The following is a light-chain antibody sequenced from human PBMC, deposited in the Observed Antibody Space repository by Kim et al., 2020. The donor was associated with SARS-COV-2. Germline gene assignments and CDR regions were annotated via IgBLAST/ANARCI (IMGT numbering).Light chain of an antibody. CDR2: AAS. CDR3: QQNYYYPLT. J-gene: IGKJ4*01. CDR1: QGISSY. V-gene: IGKV1-8*01. Sequence: AIRITQSPSSLSASIGDRVTIICRASQGISSYLAWYQQKPGKAPKLLIHAASTLQSGVPSRFSGSGSGTDFTLTIGCLQSEDFATYYRQQNYYYPLTFGGGTKVDIK.